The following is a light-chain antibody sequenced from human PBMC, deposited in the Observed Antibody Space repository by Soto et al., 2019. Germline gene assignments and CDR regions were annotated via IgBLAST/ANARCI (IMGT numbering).Light chain of an antibody. CDR3: QQRSNWPLIT. J-gene: IGKJ5*01. CDR2: GAS. Sequence: EILWTQSPCTLSLSPGERATLSCRSSQSVANNVAWYQQKPGQAPRLLVFGASNRATGSPARFSGSGSGTDLTLTISSLENEDFAAYYCQQRSNWPLITFGQGTRLEIK. CDR1: QSVANN. V-gene: IGKV3-11*01.